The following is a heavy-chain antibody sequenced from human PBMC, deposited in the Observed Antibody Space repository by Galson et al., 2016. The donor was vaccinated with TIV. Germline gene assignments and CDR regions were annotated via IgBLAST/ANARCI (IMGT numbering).Heavy chain of an antibody. CDR2: IFYSGTT. V-gene: IGHV4-30-4*01. CDR3: ARDNLKYYHAFDV. D-gene: IGHD1-26*01. J-gene: IGHJ6*02. Sequence: TLSLTCTVFGGSIKNGDFFWTWIRQPPGKGLEWIGYIFYSGTTYNSPSLKSRLTMSIDRSKNQFSLKLNSVIAADTAVYYCARDNLKYYHAFDVWGPGTTVTVSS. CDR1: GGSIKNGDFF.